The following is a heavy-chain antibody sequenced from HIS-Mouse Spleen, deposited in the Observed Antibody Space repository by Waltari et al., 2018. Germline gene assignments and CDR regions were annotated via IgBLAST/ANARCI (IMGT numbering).Heavy chain of an antibody. CDR3: AREIPYSSSWYDWYFDL. Sequence: QLQLQESGPGLVKPSETLSLTCTVSGGSISSSSYYWGWSRQPPGRGLEWIGGSYYRGRTYYNPSRKGRVTISVDTSKNQFSLKLSSVTAADTAVYYCAREIPYSSSWYDWYFDLWGRGTLVTVSS. CDR1: GGSISSSSYY. CDR2: SYYRGRT. V-gene: IGHV4-39*07. D-gene: IGHD6-13*01. J-gene: IGHJ2*01.